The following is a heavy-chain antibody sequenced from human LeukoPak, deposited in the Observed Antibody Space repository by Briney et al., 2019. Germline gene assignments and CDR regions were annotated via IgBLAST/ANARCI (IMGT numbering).Heavy chain of an antibody. Sequence: SETLSLTCTVSGGSLNNYYWSWIRQPPGKGLEWIGYVHYSGTTNYNPSLKSRVTISVDTSKNQFSLNLISVTAADTAVYYCARGGYYGSGNDFRFDPWGQGTLVTVSS. CDR2: VHYSGTT. V-gene: IGHV4-59*01. CDR3: ARGGYYGSGNDFRFDP. J-gene: IGHJ5*02. D-gene: IGHD3-10*01. CDR1: GGSLNNYY.